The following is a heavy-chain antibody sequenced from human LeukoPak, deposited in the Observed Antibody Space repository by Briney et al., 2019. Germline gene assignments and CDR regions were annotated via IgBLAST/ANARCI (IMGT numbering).Heavy chain of an antibody. CDR2: INHSGST. D-gene: IGHD3-10*01. J-gene: IGHJ2*01. Sequence: PSETPSLTCAVYGGSFSGYYWSWIRQPPGKGLEWIGEINHSGSTNYNPSLKSRVTISVDTSKNQFSLKLSSVTAADTAVYYCARRTMVRGPLWYFDLWGRGTLVTVSS. CDR3: ARRTMVRGPLWYFDL. CDR1: GGSFSGYY. V-gene: IGHV4-34*01.